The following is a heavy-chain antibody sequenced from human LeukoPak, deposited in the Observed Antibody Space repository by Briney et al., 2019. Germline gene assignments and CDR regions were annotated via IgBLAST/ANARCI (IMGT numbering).Heavy chain of an antibody. J-gene: IGHJ4*02. CDR1: GFTFGDYA. Sequence: PGGSLRLSCTASGFTFGDYAMSWVRQAPGKGLEWVGFIRSKAYSGTTEYAASVKGRFTISRDVSKSLAYLQMNSLKTEDTAVYYCTRVGYYYGSGSYYKRYFDYWGQGTLVTVSS. CDR3: TRVGYYYGSGSYYKRYFDY. CDR2: IRSKAYSGTT. D-gene: IGHD3-10*01. V-gene: IGHV3-49*04.